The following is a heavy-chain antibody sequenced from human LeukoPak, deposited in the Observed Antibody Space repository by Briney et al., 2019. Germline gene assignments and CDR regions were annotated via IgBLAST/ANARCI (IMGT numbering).Heavy chain of an antibody. CDR3: ARDNSVRDEAWWFNP. V-gene: IGHV1-46*01. D-gene: IGHD5-24*01. CDR1: GYTFTSNY. Sequence: EASVKVSCKAFGYTFTSNYMHWVRQAPGQGPEWMGVISPSGGSTTYAQKFQGRVTLTRDMSTSTDYLELSSLRSEDTVVYYCARDNSVRDEAWWFNPWGQGTLVTVSS. CDR2: ISPSGGST. J-gene: IGHJ5*02.